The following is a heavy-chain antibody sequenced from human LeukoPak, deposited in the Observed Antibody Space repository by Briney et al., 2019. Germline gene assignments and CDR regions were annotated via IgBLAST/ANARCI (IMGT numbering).Heavy chain of an antibody. V-gene: IGHV4-61*01. CDR1: GASVSSGSYY. J-gene: IGHJ4*02. Sequence: SETLSFTCTVSGASVSSGSYYWSWIRQPPGKGLEWIGYMYYSGTSNYNPSLKSRVTISVDTSKNQFSLKLSSLTAADTAVYYCARDRDRLDYWGQGTLVTVSS. CDR3: ARDRDRLDY. D-gene: IGHD3-22*01. CDR2: MYYSGTS.